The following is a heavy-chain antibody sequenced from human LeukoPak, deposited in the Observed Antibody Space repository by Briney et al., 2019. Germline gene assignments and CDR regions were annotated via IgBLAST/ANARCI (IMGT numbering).Heavy chain of an antibody. CDR1: GGSISSYY. D-gene: IGHD5-12*01. V-gene: IGHV4-59*01. CDR3: ARSYSGYDLAFFDY. CDR2: IYYSGST. J-gene: IGHJ4*02. Sequence: PSETLSLTCTVSGGSISSYYWSWIRQPPGKGLEWIGYIYYSGSTNYNPSLKSRVTISVDTSKNQFSLKLSSVTAADTAVYYCARSYSGYDLAFFDYWGRGTLVTVSS.